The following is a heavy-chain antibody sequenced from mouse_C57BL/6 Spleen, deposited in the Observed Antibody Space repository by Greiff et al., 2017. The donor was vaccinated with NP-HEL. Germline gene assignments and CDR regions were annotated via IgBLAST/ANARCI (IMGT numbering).Heavy chain of an antibody. CDR3: ARSDYYGSSYAWFAY. J-gene: IGHJ3*01. V-gene: IGHV1-82*01. D-gene: IGHD1-1*01. CDR2: IYPGDGDT. CDR1: GYAFSSSW. Sequence: VQRVESGPELVKPGASVKISCKASGYAFSSSWMNWVKQRPGKGLEWIGRIYPGDGDTNYNGKFKGKATLTADKSSSTAYMQLSSLTSEDSAVYFCARSDYYGSSYAWFAYWGQGTLVTVSA.